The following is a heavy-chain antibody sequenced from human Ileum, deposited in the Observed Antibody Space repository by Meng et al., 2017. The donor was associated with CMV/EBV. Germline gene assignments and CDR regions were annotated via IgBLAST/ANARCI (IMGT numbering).Heavy chain of an antibody. V-gene: IGHV3-21*01. CDR2: ITYSSKTI. CDR3: ATQIKITNYYYYYAMDV. J-gene: IGHJ6*02. Sequence: GESLIISCAAAGFTFSTYTMNGVRQAPGMGLEWVSSITYSSKTIYDADSVKGRFTVSRDNAENSLSLHRKSRRSEDTAVYYYATQIKITNYYYYYAMDVWGQGTTVTVSS. CDR1: GFTFSTYT. D-gene: IGHD5-24*01.